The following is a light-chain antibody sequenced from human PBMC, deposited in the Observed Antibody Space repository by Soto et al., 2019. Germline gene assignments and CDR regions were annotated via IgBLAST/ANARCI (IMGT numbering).Light chain of an antibody. CDR1: SSDVGGYDY. Sequence: QSALTQPPSASGSPGQSVTISCTGTSSDVGGYDYVSWYQQHPGKAPKLMIYEVSKRPSGVPDRFSGSKSGNTAALTVSGLQAEDDADYYCSSYPGSRYVFGTGTKVTVL. CDR3: SSYPGSRYV. V-gene: IGLV2-8*01. J-gene: IGLJ1*01. CDR2: EVS.